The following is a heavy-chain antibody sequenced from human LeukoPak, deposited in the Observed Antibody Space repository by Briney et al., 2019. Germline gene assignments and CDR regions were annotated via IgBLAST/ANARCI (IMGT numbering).Heavy chain of an antibody. CDR3: ARHGGSYSFDY. CDR2: VFYTGST. J-gene: IGHJ4*02. D-gene: IGHD1-26*01. Sequence: SETLSLTCTVSGASVSPYYWSWIRQPPGKGLEWIGYVFYTGSTTYNPSLKSRVTISVETSKNPFSLKLSSVTAADTAVYYCARHGGSYSFDYWGQGTLVTVSS. CDR1: GASVSPYY. V-gene: IGHV4-59*08.